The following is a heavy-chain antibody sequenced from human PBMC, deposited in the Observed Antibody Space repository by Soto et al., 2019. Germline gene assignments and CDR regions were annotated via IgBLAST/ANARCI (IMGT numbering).Heavy chain of an antibody. CDR2: ISYDGSKK. CDR1: GFTFSSYG. CDR3: ARSPYSVSYLAYFDY. D-gene: IGHD1-26*01. V-gene: IGHV3-30*03. Sequence: QVQLVESGGGVVQPGRSLRLSCAASGFTFSSYGMHWVRQAPGKGLEWVAAISYDGSKKYYADSVKGRFTISRDNSKNTLYLQMNSLRAEDTAVYYCARSPYSVSYLAYFDYWGQGTLVTVSS. J-gene: IGHJ4*02.